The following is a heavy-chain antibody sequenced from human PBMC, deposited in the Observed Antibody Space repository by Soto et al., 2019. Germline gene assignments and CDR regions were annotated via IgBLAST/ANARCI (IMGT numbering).Heavy chain of an antibody. J-gene: IGHJ4*02. CDR3: AGRSGSSDY. D-gene: IGHD3-10*01. V-gene: IGHV3-30*04. CDR2: ISYDEIDK. CDR1: GFAFSNYT. Sequence: GGSLRLSCAASGFAFSNYTMHWVRQAPGKGLEWVALISYDEIDKYFADAVKGRFTISRDNSKNTLYLQMDSLRAEDTAVYYCAGRSGSSDYWGRGTLVTVSS.